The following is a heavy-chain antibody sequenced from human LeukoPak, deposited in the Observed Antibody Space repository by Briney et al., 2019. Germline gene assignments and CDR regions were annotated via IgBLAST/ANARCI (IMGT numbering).Heavy chain of an antibody. J-gene: IGHJ2*01. D-gene: IGHD5-18*01. Sequence: GGSLRLSCAASGFTFSKYGLHGVRQAPGKGLEWVAVIWYDGRKIYYTDSVKGRFTISRDKSKNTLYLQMNNLRAEDTALYSCAREAYSYGSTDYYFDRGGGGTLVAVSA. V-gene: IGHV3-33*01. CDR3: AREAYSYGSTDYYFDR. CDR1: GFTFSKYG. CDR2: IWYDGRKI.